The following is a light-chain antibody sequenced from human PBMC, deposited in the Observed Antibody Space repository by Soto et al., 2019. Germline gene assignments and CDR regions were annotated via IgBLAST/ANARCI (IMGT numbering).Light chain of an antibody. V-gene: IGLV2-23*01. CDR1: STDFENYNL. CDR3: SSYAGSSARLV. CDR2: EGT. Sequence: QSVLTQPASVSGSPGQSITISCTRSSTDFENYNLVSWYQHCPDKAPKLIIYEGTKRPSEISDRFSGSESDTTASLIISGLQPEDEADYYCSSYAGSSARLVFGGGTKLTVL. J-gene: IGLJ2*01.